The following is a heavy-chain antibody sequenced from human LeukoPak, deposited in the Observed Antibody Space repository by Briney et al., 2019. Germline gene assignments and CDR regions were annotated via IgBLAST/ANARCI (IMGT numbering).Heavy chain of an antibody. Sequence: PSETLSLTCTVSCGSIRTYSWGWIRQPPGKPLEWSGYLYYSGSTDYSPSLRSRVSISLDPSSNQFSLRLSSVTAADTAVYYCAKDGREYSFDYWGQGILVTVYS. V-gene: IGHV4-59*01. CDR1: CGSIRTYS. CDR2: LYYSGST. J-gene: IGHJ4*02. CDR3: AKDGREYSFDY.